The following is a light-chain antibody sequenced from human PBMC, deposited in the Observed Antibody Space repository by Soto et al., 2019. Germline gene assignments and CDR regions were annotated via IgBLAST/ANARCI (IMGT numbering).Light chain of an antibody. CDR3: QQDGSSPSIT. V-gene: IGKV3-20*01. CDR1: QSVSSSY. Sequence: EIVLTQSPGTLSLSPGERATLSCRASQSVSSSYLAWYQQKPGQAPRLLIYGASSRATGIPDRFSGSGSGIDFTLTSSRLEPEDFAVYYCQQDGSSPSITFGQGTRLEIK. CDR2: GAS. J-gene: IGKJ5*01.